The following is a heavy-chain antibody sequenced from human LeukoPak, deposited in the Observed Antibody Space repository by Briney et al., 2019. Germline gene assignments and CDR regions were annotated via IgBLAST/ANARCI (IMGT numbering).Heavy chain of an antibody. V-gene: IGHV1-3*04. CDR2: INTGKGNT. J-gene: IGHJ3*02. Sequence: ASVKVSCKASGYTFTDYAMHWVRQAPGERLEWMGWINTGKGNTKYSQKFQGRVTITMDTSASTAYMELSSLRSEDTAVYYCASLRSYSDAFDIWGQGTMVTVSS. CDR3: ASLRSYSDAFDI. CDR1: GYTFTDYA. D-gene: IGHD2-21*01.